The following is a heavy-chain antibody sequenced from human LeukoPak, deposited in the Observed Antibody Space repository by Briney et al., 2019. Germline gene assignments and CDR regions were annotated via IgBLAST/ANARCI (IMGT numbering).Heavy chain of an antibody. CDR3: ARPAAVRGIAENNWFDP. D-gene: IGHD6-13*01. V-gene: IGHV4-38-2*02. J-gene: IGHJ5*02. CDR1: GHSISSPYY. Sequence: PSETLSLTCTVSGHSISSPYYWAWIRRPPGKGLEWIGEINHSGSTNYNPSLKSRVTISVDTSKNQFSLKLSSVTAADTAVYYCARPAAVRGIAENNWFDPWGQGTLVTVSS. CDR2: INHSGST.